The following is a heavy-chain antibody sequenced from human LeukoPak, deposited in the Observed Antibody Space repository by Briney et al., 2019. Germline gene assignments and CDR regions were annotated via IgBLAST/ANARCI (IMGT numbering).Heavy chain of an antibody. CDR1: GFTFSSYA. CDR3: ASGGWSSRHFDY. J-gene: IGHJ4*02. D-gene: IGHD6-13*01. CDR2: IRYDGSNK. V-gene: IGHV3-30*02. Sequence: GGSLRLSCAASGFTFSSYAMSWVRQAPGKGLEWVAFIRYDGSNKYYADSVKGRFTISRDNSKNTLYLQMNSLRAEDTAVYYCASGGWSSRHFDYWGQGTLVTVSS.